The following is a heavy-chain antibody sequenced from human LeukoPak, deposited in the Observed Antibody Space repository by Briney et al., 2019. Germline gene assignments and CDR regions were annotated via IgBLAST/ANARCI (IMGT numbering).Heavy chain of an antibody. D-gene: IGHD3-22*01. J-gene: IGHJ3*02. Sequence: GGSLRLSRAASGFTFSSYGMHWVRQAPGKGLEWLSYISSSSIIYYADSVKGRFTISRDNAKNSLYLQMNSLRDEDTAVYYCARDGDSSGYYPAFAIGGQSTMVTVSS. V-gene: IGHV3-48*02. CDR3: ARDGDSSGYYPAFAI. CDR2: ISSSSII. CDR1: GFTFSSYG.